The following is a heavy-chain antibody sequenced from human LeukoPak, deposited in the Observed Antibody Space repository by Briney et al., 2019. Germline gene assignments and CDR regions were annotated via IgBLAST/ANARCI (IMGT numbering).Heavy chain of an antibody. CDR2: ISYDGSNK. D-gene: IGHD6-13*01. CDR3: AREKRGYSSTYNDH. V-gene: IGHV3-30-3*01. CDR1: GFTFSSCA. J-gene: IGHJ4*02. Sequence: GRSLRLSCAASGFTFSSCAMHWVRQAPGKGLEWVAVISYDGSNKYYADSVKGRFTISRDNSKNTLYLQMNSLRAEDTAVYYCAREKRGYSSTYNDHWGQGTLVTVSS.